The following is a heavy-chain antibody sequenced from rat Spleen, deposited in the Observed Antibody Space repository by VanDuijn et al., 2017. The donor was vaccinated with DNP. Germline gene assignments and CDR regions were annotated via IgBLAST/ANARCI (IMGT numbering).Heavy chain of an antibody. CDR2: VNTGGGIT. V-gene: IGHV5S13*01. Sequence: EVQLVESGGGLLQPGRSLRLSCAASGFTFSSYDMAWVRQAPSKGLEWVASVNTGGGITYYRDSVKGRFIVSRDNAKNTLDLQMDSLRSEDTATYYCARWTRYFDGWGQGVMVTVSS. CDR1: GFTFSSYD. D-gene: IGHD1-4*01. CDR3: ARWTRYFDG. J-gene: IGHJ2*01.